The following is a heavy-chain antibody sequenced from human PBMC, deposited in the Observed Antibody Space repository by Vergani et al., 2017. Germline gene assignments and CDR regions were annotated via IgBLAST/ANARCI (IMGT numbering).Heavy chain of an antibody. CDR1: GFTFSSYW. Sequence: EVQLVESGGGLVQPGGSLRLSCAASGFTFSSYWMSWVRQAPGKGLEWVANIKQDGSEKYYVDSVKGRFTISRDNSKNTLYLQMNSLRAEDTAVYYCARDGRVDDYGDYAEYFQHRGQGTLVTVSS. CDR2: IKQDGSEK. V-gene: IGHV3-7*01. D-gene: IGHD4-17*01. J-gene: IGHJ1*01. CDR3: ARDGRVDDYGDYAEYFQH.